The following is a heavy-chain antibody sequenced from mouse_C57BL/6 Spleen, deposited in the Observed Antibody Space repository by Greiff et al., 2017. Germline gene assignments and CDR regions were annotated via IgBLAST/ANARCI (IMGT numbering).Heavy chain of an antibody. CDR2: IYPGDGDT. CDR3: ARDGFDY. Sequence: VKLQESGAELVRPGASVKLSCKASGYAFRSYWMNWVKQRPGKGLEGIGQIYPGDGDTNYNGKLKGKATLTADKSSSTAYMQLSSLTSEDSAVYFCARDGFDYWGQGPTLTVSS. CDR1: GYAFRSYW. J-gene: IGHJ2*01. V-gene: IGHV1-80*01. D-gene: IGHD2-3*01.